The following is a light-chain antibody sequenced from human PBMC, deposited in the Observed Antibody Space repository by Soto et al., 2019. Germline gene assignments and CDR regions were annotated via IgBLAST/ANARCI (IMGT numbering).Light chain of an antibody. V-gene: IGKV1-9*01. Sequence: DIPLTQSPTFLSASVGDRVTITCRASQGISSSLAWYKQKPGKAPKILIYAASTLQSGVPSRFSGSGSGTEFTLTISSLQLGDFGTYYCQHLNNYPLTFGGGTKVEIK. CDR3: QHLNNYPLT. CDR2: AAS. CDR1: QGISSS. J-gene: IGKJ4*01.